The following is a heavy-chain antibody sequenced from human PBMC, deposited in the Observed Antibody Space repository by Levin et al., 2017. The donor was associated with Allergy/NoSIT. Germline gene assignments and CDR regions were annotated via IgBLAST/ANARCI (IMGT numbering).Heavy chain of an antibody. CDR1: GGSISSDNYF. CDR3: AREVRAAADTDAFDI. CDR2: IHYSGTA. Sequence: SETLSLTCTVSGGSISSDNYFWSWIRQPPGKGLEWIGHIHYSGTAHYNPSLSSRVSLSIDTSKNQFSLKLSSVTAADTAVYYCAREVRAAADTDAFDIWGQGTTVTVSS. V-gene: IGHV4-30-4*01. D-gene: IGHD6-13*01. J-gene: IGHJ3*02.